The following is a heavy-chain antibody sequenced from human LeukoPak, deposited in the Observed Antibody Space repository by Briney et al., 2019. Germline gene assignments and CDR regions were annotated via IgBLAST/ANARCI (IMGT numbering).Heavy chain of an antibody. Sequence: LTGGSLRLSCAASGFTFSSYAMHWVRQAPGKGLEWVAAISASGSATSYADSVRGRFTISRDNSKSTTYLQMNSLRAEDTAAFYCAKDLYLRDSWSGYFDYWGQGIPVTVSS. V-gene: IGHV3-23*01. CDR3: AKDLYLRDSWSGYFDY. D-gene: IGHD3-3*01. CDR1: GFTFSSYA. CDR2: ISASGSAT. J-gene: IGHJ4*02.